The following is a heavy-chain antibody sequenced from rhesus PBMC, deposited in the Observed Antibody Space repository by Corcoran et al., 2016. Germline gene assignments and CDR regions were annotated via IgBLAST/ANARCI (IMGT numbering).Heavy chain of an antibody. CDR3: ARQNYGNYRLDV. J-gene: IGHJ5-2*02. V-gene: IGHV4-127*01. CDR1: GYSISSGYG. CDR2: IGGSRGNT. Sequence: QVQLQESGPGLVKPSETLSLTCAVSGYSISSGYGWSWIRQPPGKGLGGVGYIGGSRGNTTTNPSLKMQVTSSKDTSKNQFSLKRSSVPAAATAVYYCARQNYGNYRLDVWGRGVLVTVSS. D-gene: IGHD4-35*01.